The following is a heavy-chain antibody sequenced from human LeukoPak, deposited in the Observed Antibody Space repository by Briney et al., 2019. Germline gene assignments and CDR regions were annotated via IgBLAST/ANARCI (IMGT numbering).Heavy chain of an antibody. CDR1: GFTFSNYA. CDR3: AKWGAGSGWYLNWFDP. J-gene: IGHJ5*02. V-gene: IGHV3-23*01. CDR2: ISESGGST. Sequence: GGSLRLSCAASGFTFSNYAMSWVRRAPGKGLEWVSGISESGGSTYYADSVKGRFTISRDNSKNTLYLQMNSLRVEDTAVYHCAKWGAGSGWYLNWFDPWGQGTLVTVSS. D-gene: IGHD6-19*01.